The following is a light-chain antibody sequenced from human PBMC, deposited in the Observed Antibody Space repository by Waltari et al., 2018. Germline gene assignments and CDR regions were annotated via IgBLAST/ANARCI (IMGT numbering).Light chain of an antibody. CDR3: MQALQTPLT. V-gene: IGKV2-28*01. CDR2: LGS. J-gene: IGKJ4*01. CDR1: QSLLHSNGNTY. Sequence: EIVMTQSPLSLPVTPGEPASISCRSSQSLLHSNGNTYLDWYLQKPGQSPQLLIYLGSNRASGVPDRFSGSESGTDFTLKISRVEAEDVGVYYCMQALQTPLTFGGGTKVEIK.